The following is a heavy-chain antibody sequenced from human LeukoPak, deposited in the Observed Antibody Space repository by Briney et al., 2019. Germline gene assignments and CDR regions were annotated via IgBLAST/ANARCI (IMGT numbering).Heavy chain of an antibody. CDR3: AKDRSCTNDVCHEDFDY. CDR1: GFIFSSYA. D-gene: IGHD2-8*01. J-gene: IGHJ4*02. CDR2: ISGSGGST. Sequence: GGSLRLSCAASGFIFSSYAMSWVRQAPGKGLEWVSIISGSGGSTYYADSVKGRFTISRDNSKNTVYLQMNSLRAEDTAVYYCAKDRSCTNDVCHEDFDYWGQGTLVTVSS. V-gene: IGHV3-23*01.